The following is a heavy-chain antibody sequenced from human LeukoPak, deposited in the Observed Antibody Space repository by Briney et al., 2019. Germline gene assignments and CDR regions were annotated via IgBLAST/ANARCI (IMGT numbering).Heavy chain of an antibody. J-gene: IGHJ4*02. CDR3: ARLGTSATYFEF. CDR1: GYNFLRNW. Sequence: GESLKIPCRGSGYNFLRNWIGLVRPMPGKGLEWMAIIYPGDSDTRYSPSFQGQVTISADKSISTAYLQWSSLTASDTAMYYCARLGTSATYFEFWGQGTLVTVSS. CDR2: IYPGDSDT. V-gene: IGHV5-51*01. D-gene: IGHD2-15*01.